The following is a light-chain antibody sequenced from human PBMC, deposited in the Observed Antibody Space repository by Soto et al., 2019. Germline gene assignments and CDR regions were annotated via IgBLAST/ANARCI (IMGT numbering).Light chain of an antibody. CDR2: DTS. V-gene: IGKV3-11*01. J-gene: IGKJ1*01. CDR3: LQRATWPWT. Sequence: IVLTQSPATLSFSPGEEATLSCRASQSIAIYLAWYQQRSGQSPRLLIYDTSNRAPGIPDRFSGSVSGTDFTLTLSSLEPEDLAGYYCLQRATWPWTFGQGTAVEIK. CDR1: QSIAIY.